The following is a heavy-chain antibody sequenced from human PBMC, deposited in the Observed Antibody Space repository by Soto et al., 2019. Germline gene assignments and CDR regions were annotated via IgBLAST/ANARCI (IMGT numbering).Heavy chain of an antibody. CDR1: GFTFSTSA. J-gene: IGHJ6*02. V-gene: IGHV3-23*01. D-gene: IGHD3-16*01. Sequence: GRSLRLSCTASGFTFSTSAMSWVRQAPGKGLEWIWAIGGSGCSTYYRHSVKGRVTISRDKSKNTVYLQMSSLKAEDTAVYYCAREGERCNTIYYLYGMDVWGQGTTVTVSS. CDR3: AREGERCNTIYYLYGMDV. CDR2: IGGSGCST.